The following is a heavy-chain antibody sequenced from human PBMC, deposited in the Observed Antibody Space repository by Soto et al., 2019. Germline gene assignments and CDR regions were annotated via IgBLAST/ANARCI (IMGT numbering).Heavy chain of an antibody. Sequence: QVQLVQSGAEVKKPGSSVKVSCKASGGTLNKHAITWVRRAPGQGLEWLGGIIPMFGIPNYPQKFQGRVTITADDSTNTSHMELHSLTSDDTAVYYCAREAFGVHSSWFDPWGQGTLVTVSS. D-gene: IGHD3-22*01. J-gene: IGHJ5*02. V-gene: IGHV1-69*01. CDR2: IIPMFGIP. CDR3: AREAFGVHSSWFDP. CDR1: GGTLNKHA.